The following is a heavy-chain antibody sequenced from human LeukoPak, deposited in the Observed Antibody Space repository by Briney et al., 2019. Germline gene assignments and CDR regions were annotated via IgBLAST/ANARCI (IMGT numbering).Heavy chain of an antibody. Sequence: GGSLRLSCAASGFSFGTYRMNWVRQAPGKGLEWVSSISSSSSYIYYADSVKGRFTISRDNAKNSLYLQMNSLRAEDTAVYYCARDYYGSGGYYLDYWGQGTLVTVSS. V-gene: IGHV3-21*01. D-gene: IGHD3-10*01. CDR3: ARDYYGSGGYYLDY. CDR1: GFSFGTYR. CDR2: ISSSSSYI. J-gene: IGHJ4*02.